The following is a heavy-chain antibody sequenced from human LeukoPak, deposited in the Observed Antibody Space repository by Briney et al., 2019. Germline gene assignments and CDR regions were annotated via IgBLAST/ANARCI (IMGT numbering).Heavy chain of an antibody. CDR2: TNPMFGSGSIPNTETA. V-gene: IGHV1-69*05. J-gene: IGHJ4*02. CDR3: AREIFHSTSGISQGFDY. Sequence: GASVKVSCMHSGGTSNFFAVNWVRQAPGQGLEWMGVTNPMFGSGSIPNTETAAYGQNYQGRLTITTDESTNTAYMELNSLRSRDTAVYFCAREIFHSTSGISQGFDYWGQGTLITVSS. CDR1: GGTSNFFA. D-gene: IGHD3-3*01.